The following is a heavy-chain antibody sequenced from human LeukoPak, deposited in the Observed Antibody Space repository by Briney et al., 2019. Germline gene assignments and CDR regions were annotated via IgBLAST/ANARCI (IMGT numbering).Heavy chain of an antibody. V-gene: IGHV4-59*13. CDR2: ISYSGST. D-gene: IGHD1-26*01. J-gene: IGHJ6*03. CDR1: GGSISPYY. CDR3: ARDGTSGSYSYYYYMDV. Sequence: SETLSLTCAVSGGSISPYYWMWIRQPPGKGLEWIGYISYSGSTSFNPSLKSRVTISVDTSKNQFSLKLSSVTAADTAVYYCARDGTSGSYSYYYYMDVWGKGTTVTVPS.